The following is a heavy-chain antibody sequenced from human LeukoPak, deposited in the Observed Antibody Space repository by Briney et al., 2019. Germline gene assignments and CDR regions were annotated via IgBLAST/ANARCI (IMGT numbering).Heavy chain of an antibody. Sequence: GGSLRLSCAASGFTFSSYSMNWVRQAPGKGLEWVSSISSSSSYIYYADSVKGRFTISRDNAKNSLYLQMNSLRAEDTAVYYCARAEVDSSGWDMGFDPWGRGTLVTVSS. CDR1: GFTFSSYS. CDR3: ARAEVDSSGWDMGFDP. J-gene: IGHJ5*02. CDR2: ISSSSSYI. D-gene: IGHD6-19*01. V-gene: IGHV3-21*01.